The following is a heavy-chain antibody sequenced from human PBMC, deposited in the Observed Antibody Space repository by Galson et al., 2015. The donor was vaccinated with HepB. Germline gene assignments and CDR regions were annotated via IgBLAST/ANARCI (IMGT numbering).Heavy chain of an antibody. CDR2: IIPIFATT. D-gene: IGHD6-6*01. CDR3: ARGWNIAAPQFDY. Sequence: SVKVSCKASGGTFSNCAISWVRQAPGQGLEWMGEIIPIFATTNYAQKFQGRVKITADESTSTAYMELGSLRSEDTAVYYCARGWNIAAPQFDYWGQGTLVTVSS. V-gene: IGHV1-69*13. J-gene: IGHJ4*02. CDR1: GGTFSNCA.